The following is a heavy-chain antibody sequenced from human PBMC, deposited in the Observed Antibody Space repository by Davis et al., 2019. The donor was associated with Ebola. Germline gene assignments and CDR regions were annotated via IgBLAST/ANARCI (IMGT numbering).Heavy chain of an antibody. CDR1: GYTFSGYA. CDR3: ARCEENPDTTMVSCFDY. CDR2: INTNTGNP. J-gene: IGHJ4*02. V-gene: IGHV7-4-1*02. Sequence: AASVKVSCKASGYTFSGYAMNWVRQAPGQGLEWMGWINTNTGNPTYAQGFTGRFVFSLDTSVSTAYLQISSLKAEDTAVYYCARCEENPDTTMVSCFDYWGQGTLVTVSS. D-gene: IGHD5-18*01.